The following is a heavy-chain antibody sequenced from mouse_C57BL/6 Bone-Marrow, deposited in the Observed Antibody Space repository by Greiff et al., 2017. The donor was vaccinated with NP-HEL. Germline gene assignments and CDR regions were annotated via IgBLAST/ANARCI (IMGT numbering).Heavy chain of an antibody. J-gene: IGHJ3*01. V-gene: IGHV1-59*01. CDR2: IDPSDSYT. CDR3: ARFGRRWLPFAY. CDR1: GYTFTSYW. D-gene: IGHD2-3*01. Sequence: QVQLQQPGAELVRPGTSVKLSCKASGYTFTSYWMHWVKQRPGQGLEWIGVIDPSDSYTNYNQKFKGKATLTVDTSSSTAYMQLSSLTSEDSAVYDCARFGRRWLPFAYWGQGTLVTVSA.